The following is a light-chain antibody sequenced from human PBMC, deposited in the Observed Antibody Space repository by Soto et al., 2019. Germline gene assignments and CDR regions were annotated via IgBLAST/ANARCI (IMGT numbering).Light chain of an antibody. V-gene: IGKV3-20*01. CDR2: AAS. Sequence: EIVMTQSPATLSVSPGERATLSCRASQSVSRYLAWYQHKPGQAPRLLMYAASSRAAGIPDRFSGSGSGTDFTLTISRLEPEDFAVYYCQQHGSWGITFGPGTKVDIK. J-gene: IGKJ3*01. CDR1: QSVSRY. CDR3: QQHGSWGIT.